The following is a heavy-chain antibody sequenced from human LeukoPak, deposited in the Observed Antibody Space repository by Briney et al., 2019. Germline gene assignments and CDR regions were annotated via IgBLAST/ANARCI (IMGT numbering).Heavy chain of an antibody. D-gene: IGHD3-22*01. J-gene: IGHJ6*03. V-gene: IGHV1-2*02. Sequence: ASVKVSCKASGYTFTGYYMHWVRQAPGQGLEWMGWINPNSGGTNYAQKFQGRVTMTRDTSISTAYMELSRLRSDDTAVYYCARDHYDSSGYYYYYYYYMDVWGKGTTVTISS. CDR2: INPNSGGT. CDR3: ARDHYDSSGYYYYYYYYMDV. CDR1: GYTFTGYY.